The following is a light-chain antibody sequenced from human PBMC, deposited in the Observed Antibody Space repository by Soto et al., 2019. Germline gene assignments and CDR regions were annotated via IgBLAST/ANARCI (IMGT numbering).Light chain of an antibody. J-gene: IGKJ1*01. CDR1: QSVSSN. V-gene: IGKV3-15*01. CDR3: QQYNKWPWT. CDR2: AAS. Sequence: EIVLTQSPATLSVSPGERATLSCRASQSVSSNLAWYQQKPGQAPRLLIYAASSRATGIPARFSGVGSGTEFTLTISSLQSEDFAVYYCQQYNKWPWTFGQGTKVEIK.